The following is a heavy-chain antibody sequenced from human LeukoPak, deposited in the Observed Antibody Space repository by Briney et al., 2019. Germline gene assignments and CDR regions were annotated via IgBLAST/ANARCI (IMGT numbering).Heavy chain of an antibody. CDR3: AKDQYYDSSGYSDY. J-gene: IGHJ4*02. CDR1: GFTFDDYA. D-gene: IGHD3-22*01. V-gene: IGHV3-43*02. Sequence: GGSLRLSCAASGFTFDDYAMYWVRQAPGKGLEWVSLISGDGGSTYYADSVKGRFTISRDNSKNSLYLQMNSLRTEDTALYYCAKDQYYDSSGYSDYWGQGTLVTVSS. CDR2: ISGDGGST.